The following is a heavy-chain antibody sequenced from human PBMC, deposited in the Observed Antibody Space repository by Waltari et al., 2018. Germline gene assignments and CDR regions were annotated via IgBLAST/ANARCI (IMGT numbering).Heavy chain of an antibody. CDR2: ISGSGGST. CDR1: GFTFSSYA. J-gene: IGHJ3*02. Sequence: EVQLLESGGGLVQPGGSLRLSCAASGFTFSSYAMSWLRQAPGKGLEWVSAISGSGGSTYYADSVKGRFTISRDNSKNTLYLQMNSLRAEDTAVYYCAKWWFRELSAFDIWGQGTMVTVSS. D-gene: IGHD3-10*01. V-gene: IGHV3-23*01. CDR3: AKWWFRELSAFDI.